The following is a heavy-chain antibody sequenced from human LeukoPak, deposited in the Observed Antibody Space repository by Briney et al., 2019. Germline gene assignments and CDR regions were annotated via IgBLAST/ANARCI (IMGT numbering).Heavy chain of an antibody. J-gene: IGHJ4*02. CDR3: TRGFSDYFDY. CDR2: VRSKASNYAT. Sequence: GGSLKLSCEASGFSFSGFVLSWVRRASGKGLEWVGRVRSKASNYATVFAESMEGRFTISRDDSKNTVYLHMNSLKSEDTAVYYCTRGFSDYFDYWGQGTLVSVSS. V-gene: IGHV3-73*01. CDR1: GFSFSGFV. D-gene: IGHD2/OR15-2a*01.